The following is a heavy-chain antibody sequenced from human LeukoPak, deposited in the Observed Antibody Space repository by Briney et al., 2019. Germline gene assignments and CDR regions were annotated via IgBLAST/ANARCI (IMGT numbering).Heavy chain of an antibody. CDR2: INHSGST. Sequence: PSETLSLTCAVYGGSFSGYYWSWIRQPPGKGLEWIGEINHSGSTNYNPSLKSRVTISVDTSKNQFSLKLGSVTAADTAVYYCARGRYSSGWYTGVNYWGQGTLVTVSS. CDR3: ARGRYSSGWYTGVNY. J-gene: IGHJ4*02. CDR1: GGSFSGYY. V-gene: IGHV4-34*01. D-gene: IGHD6-19*01.